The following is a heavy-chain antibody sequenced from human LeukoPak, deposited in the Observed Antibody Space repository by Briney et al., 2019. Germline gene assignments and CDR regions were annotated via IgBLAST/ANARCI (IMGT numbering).Heavy chain of an antibody. J-gene: IGHJ4*02. CDR3: APERDRECYFDF. CDR2: LSGSGGGT. V-gene: IGHV3-23*01. CDR1: GFTFNNYA. Sequence: GGSLRLSCAASGFTFNNYAMTWVRQAPGKGLEWVSSLSGSGGGTWYAGPGKGRFTSSIDNSNNVIYLQRNACRDEDTSFYFFAPERDRECYFDFWGQGTLVTVSS. D-gene: IGHD3-10*01.